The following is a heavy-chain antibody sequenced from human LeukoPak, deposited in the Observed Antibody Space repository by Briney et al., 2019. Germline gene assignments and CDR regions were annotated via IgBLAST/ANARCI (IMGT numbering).Heavy chain of an antibody. CDR3: SRAGTGSNISGAY. Sequence: SETLSLTCSVSGASISSHYWSWIRQPPGKGLEWIGYIHYSGSTNCNPSLKSRVTISLDTSKNQFSLKLTSVTAADTAVYYCSRAGTGSNISGAYWGQGTLVTVSS. CDR2: IHYSGST. CDR1: GASISSHY. D-gene: IGHD1-14*01. J-gene: IGHJ4*02. V-gene: IGHV4-59*11.